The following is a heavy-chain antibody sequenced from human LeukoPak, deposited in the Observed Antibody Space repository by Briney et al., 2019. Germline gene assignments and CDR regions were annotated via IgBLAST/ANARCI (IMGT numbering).Heavy chain of an antibody. CDR2: IKQDGNEK. V-gene: IGHV3-7*01. CDR3: ARDIVMMTAFQDY. J-gene: IGHJ4*02. D-gene: IGHD2-21*02. Sequence: GGSLRLSCAASGFTVSGYEMNWVRQAPGKGLEWVANIKQDGNEKYYVDSVKGRFSISRDNAKKSLYLQMNSLRSEDTAVYFCARDIVMMTAFQDYWGQGTLVTVSS. CDR1: GFTVSGYE.